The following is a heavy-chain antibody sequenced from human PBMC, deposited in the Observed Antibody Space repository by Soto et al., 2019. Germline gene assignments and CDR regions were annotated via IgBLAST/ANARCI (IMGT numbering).Heavy chain of an antibody. D-gene: IGHD5-18*01. CDR3: ARTRARGYSYGPDYYYYYGMDV. V-gene: IGHV4-59*01. CDR1: GGSISSYY. CDR2: IYYSGST. J-gene: IGHJ6*02. Sequence: SETLSLTCTVSGGSISSYYWSWIRQPPGKGLEWIGYIYYSGSTNYNPSLKSRVTISVDTSKNQFSLKLSSVTAADTAVYYCARTRARGYSYGPDYYYYYGMDVWGQGTTVTVSS.